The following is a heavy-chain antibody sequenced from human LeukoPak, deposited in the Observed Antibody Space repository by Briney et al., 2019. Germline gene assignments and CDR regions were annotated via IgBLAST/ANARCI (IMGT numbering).Heavy chain of an antibody. CDR3: ARGNSANWFDP. CDR1: GGSFSGYY. V-gene: IGHV4-34*01. CDR2: INHSGST. D-gene: IGHD5-18*01. Sequence: PSETLSLTCAVYGGSFSGYYWSWIRQPPGKGLEWIGEINHSGSTNYNPSLKSRVTISVDTSKNQFSLKLSSVTAADTAVYYCARGNSANWFDPWGQRTLVTVSS. J-gene: IGHJ5*02.